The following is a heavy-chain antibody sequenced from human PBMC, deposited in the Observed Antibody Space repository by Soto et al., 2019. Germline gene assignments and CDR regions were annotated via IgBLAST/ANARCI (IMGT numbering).Heavy chain of an antibody. V-gene: IGHV3-7*04. CDR1: GFTFSPYW. Sequence: EVQLVESGGGLVQPGESLRLSCVASGFTFSPYWMTWVRLTPGKGLEWVAIIDPDGSEKDYADSVRGRFTISRDNGKNSLYLHMTILGAEVTALYYCVRDNSYFDLWGRGTLVTVSS. CDR3: VRDNSYFDL. CDR2: IDPDGSEK. J-gene: IGHJ2*01.